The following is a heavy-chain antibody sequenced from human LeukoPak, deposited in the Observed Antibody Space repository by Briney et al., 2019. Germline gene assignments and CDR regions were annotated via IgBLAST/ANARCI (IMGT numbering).Heavy chain of an antibody. Sequence: PGGSLRLSCAASGFTFSNYEMNWVRQAPGKGLEWISYISASGNPMFYADSVKGRFTISRDNAKNSLYLQMNSLRAEDTAIYYCAKDGGSGILYWDQGTLVTVSS. J-gene: IGHJ4*02. CDR1: GFTFSNYE. V-gene: IGHV3-48*03. CDR3: AKDGGSGILY. D-gene: IGHD3-10*01. CDR2: ISASGNPM.